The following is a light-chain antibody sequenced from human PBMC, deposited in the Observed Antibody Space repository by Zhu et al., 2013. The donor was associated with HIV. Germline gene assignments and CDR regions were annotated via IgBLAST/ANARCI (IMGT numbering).Light chain of an antibody. J-gene: IGKJ4*01. V-gene: IGKV3-15*01. Sequence: IVMTQSPATLSVSPGERVTLSCRATRSVTTNLVWYQQKPGQAPRLLIYAASTRATGVPARFSGSGSGTEFTLTISRVEPEDFAVYYCQQYGWSPLTFGGGTTMEIK. CDR1: RSVTTN. CDR2: AAS. CDR3: QQYGWSPLT.